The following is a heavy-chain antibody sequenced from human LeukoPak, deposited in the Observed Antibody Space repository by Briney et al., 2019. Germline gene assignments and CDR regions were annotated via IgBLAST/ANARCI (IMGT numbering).Heavy chain of an antibody. J-gene: IGHJ3*02. V-gene: IGHV1-2*02. CDR2: INPNSGGT. Sequence: GASVKVSCKASGYTFTGYYMHWVRQAPGQGLEWMGWINPNSGGTNYAQKFQGRVTMTRDTSISTPYMELSRLRSDDTAVYYCAREGEYSYGEFDIWGQGTMVTVSS. CDR3: AREGEYSYGEFDI. CDR1: GYTFTGYY. D-gene: IGHD5-18*01.